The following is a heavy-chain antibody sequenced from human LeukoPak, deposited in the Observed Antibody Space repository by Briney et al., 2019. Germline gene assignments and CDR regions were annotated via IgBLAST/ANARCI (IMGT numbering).Heavy chain of an antibody. CDR2: IYYSGSI. V-gene: IGHV4-39*07. J-gene: IGHJ5*02. CDR1: GGSISSMSYY. D-gene: IGHD3-10*01. CDR3: AGAGIDFYGSGNYRGWFDP. Sequence: PSETLSLTCTVSGGSISSMSYYWGWIRQPPGKGLEWIGSIYYSGSISYNPSPKSRVTISVDTSKNQFSLKLRPVTAADTALYFCAGAGIDFYGSGNYRGWFDPWGQGTPVTVSS.